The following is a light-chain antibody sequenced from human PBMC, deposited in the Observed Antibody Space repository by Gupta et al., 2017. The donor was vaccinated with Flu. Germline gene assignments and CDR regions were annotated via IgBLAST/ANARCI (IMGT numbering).Light chain of an antibody. CDR2: KVS. V-gene: IGKV2-30*01. J-gene: IGKJ3*01. CDR3: MQGTHWPFT. Sequence: EVVMTQSPLSLPVTLGQPASISCRSSQSLVYSDGNTYLSWFQQRPGQSPRRLIYKVSMRDSGVPDRFSGSGSGTDFTLKISRAEADDIGVYYCMQGTHWPFTFGPGTKVDIK. CDR1: QSLVYSDGNTY.